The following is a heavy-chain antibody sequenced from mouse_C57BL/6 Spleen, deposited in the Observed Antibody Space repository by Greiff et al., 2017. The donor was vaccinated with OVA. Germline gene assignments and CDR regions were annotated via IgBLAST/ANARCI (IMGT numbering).Heavy chain of an antibody. CDR2: IHPNSGST. V-gene: IGHV1-64*01. Sequence: VQLQQPGAELVKPGASVKLSCKASGYTFTSYWMHWVKQRPGQGLEWIGMIHPNSGSTNYNEKFKSKATLTVDKSSSTAYMQLSSLTSEDSAVYYCARSGLYGKFDYWGQGTTLTVSS. D-gene: IGHD2-1*01. CDR3: ARSGLYGKFDY. CDR1: GYTFTSYW. J-gene: IGHJ2*01.